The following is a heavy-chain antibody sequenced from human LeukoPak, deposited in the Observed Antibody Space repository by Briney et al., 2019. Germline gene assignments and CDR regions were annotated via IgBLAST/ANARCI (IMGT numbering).Heavy chain of an antibody. CDR1: GFTFSDYA. V-gene: IGHV3-30-3*01. J-gene: IGHJ3*01. CDR2: LSYGGTNK. Sequence: GGSLRLSCAASGFTFSDYAMHWVRQAPGKGLEWEAVLSYGGTNKYYADSVKGRFTISRDNSKNTMFLQTNSLRAEDTAVYHCARDRSGCANDAFDFWGQGTMVTVSS. D-gene: IGHD3-3*01. CDR3: ARDRSGCANDAFDF.